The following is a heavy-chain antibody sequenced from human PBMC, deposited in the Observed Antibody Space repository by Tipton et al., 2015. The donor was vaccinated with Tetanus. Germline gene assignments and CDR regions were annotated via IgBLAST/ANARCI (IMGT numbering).Heavy chain of an antibody. V-gene: IGHV1-8*01. D-gene: IGHD3-22*01. CDR2: MNPNSGNT. Sequence: QVQLVQSGAEVKKPGASVKVSCKASGYTFTSYDINWVRQATGQGLEWMGWMNPNSGNTGYAQKFQGRVTMTRNTSISTAYMELSSLRSADTAVYYCARRVYDGEETRIDSWGQGTLVTVSS. CDR3: ARRVYDGEETRIDS. CDR1: GYTFTSYD. J-gene: IGHJ4*02.